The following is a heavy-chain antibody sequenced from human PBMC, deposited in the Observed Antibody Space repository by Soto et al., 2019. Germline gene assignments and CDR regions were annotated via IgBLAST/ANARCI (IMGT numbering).Heavy chain of an antibody. J-gene: IGHJ4*02. V-gene: IGHV4-4*07. D-gene: IGHD2-2*01. CDR3: ARERVVVVPAAPLSYYFDY. CDR1: GGSISSYY. Sequence: AETLSLTCTVSGGSISSYYWSWIRQPAGKGLEWIGRIYTSGSTNYNPSLKSRVTMSVDTSKNQFSLKLSSVTAADTAVYYCARERVVVVPAAPLSYYFDYWGQGTLVTVSS. CDR2: IYTSGST.